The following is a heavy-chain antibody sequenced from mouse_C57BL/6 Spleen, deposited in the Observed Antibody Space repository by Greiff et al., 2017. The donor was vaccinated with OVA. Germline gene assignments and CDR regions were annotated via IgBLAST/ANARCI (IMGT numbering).Heavy chain of an antibody. V-gene: IGHV1-69*01. J-gene: IGHJ3*01. Sequence: QVQLQQPGAELVMPGASVKLSCKASGYTFTSYWMHWVKQRPGQGLEWIGEIDPSDSYTNYNQKFKGKSTLTVDKSASTAYMHLSSLTSENSAVYYCARYAMVTTGGFAYWGQGTLGTVAA. CDR1: GYTFTSYW. CDR3: ARYAMVTTGGFAY. D-gene: IGHD2-2*01. CDR2: IDPSDSYT.